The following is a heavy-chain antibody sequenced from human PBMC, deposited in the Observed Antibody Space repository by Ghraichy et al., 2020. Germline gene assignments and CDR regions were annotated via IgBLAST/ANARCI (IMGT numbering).Heavy chain of an antibody. D-gene: IGHD3-3*01. CDR2: IIPIFGTA. CDR1: GGTFSSYA. CDR3: ASSSKVRFLPYG. J-gene: IGHJ4*02. Sequence: SVKVSCKASGGTFSSYAISWVRQAPGQGLEWMGGIIPIFGTANYAQKFQGRVTITADKSTSTAYMELSSLRSEDTAVYYCASSSKVRFLPYGWGQGTLVTVSS. V-gene: IGHV1-69*06.